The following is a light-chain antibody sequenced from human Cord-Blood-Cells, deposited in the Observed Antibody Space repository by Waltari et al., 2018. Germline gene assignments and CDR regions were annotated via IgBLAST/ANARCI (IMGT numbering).Light chain of an antibody. Sequence: QSALTQPRSVSGSPGQSVTISCTGTSSDVGGYNYVSWYHQHPGKAPKLMIYDVSKRTAGVPDRFAGSKSGNTASLTISGLQAEDEADYYCCSYAGSYVYVFGTGTKVTVL. CDR2: DVS. V-gene: IGLV2-11*01. CDR3: CSYAGSYVYV. J-gene: IGLJ1*01. CDR1: SSDVGGYNY.